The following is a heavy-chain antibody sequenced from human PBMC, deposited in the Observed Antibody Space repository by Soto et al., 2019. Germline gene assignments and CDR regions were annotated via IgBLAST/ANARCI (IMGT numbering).Heavy chain of an antibody. CDR3: AKDRPTGYSSGWYGELDY. V-gene: IGHV3-30*18. J-gene: IGHJ4*02. CDR1: GVTLSSYG. D-gene: IGHD6-19*01. Sequence: XGSLRLSCAAAGVTLSSYGMHWVRQAPGKGLDWVAVISYDGSNKYYADSVKGRFTISRDNSKNTLYQQMNSLRAEDTAVYYCAKDRPTGYSSGWYGELDYWGQGTLVTVSS. CDR2: ISYDGSNK.